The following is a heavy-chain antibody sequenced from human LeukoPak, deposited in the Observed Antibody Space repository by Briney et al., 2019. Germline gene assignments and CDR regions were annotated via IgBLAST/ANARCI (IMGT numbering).Heavy chain of an antibody. CDR3: ARTAGWSYGFDY. V-gene: IGHV4-31*03. J-gene: IGHJ4*02. D-gene: IGHD3-16*01. CDR1: GGPISSGDYY. Sequence: SETLSLTCTVSGGPISSGDYYWTWIRQHPGKGLECIGYIYNSGTTYYNPSLESRVTISGDTSKNQFSLKLSSVTAADTAVYYCARTAGWSYGFDYWGQGTLVTVSS. CDR2: IYNSGTT.